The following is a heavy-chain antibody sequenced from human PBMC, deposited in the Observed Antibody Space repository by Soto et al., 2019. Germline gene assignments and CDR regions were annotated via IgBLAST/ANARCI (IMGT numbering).Heavy chain of an antibody. CDR2: ISSSSSTI. Sequence: GGSLRLSCAASGFTFSSYSMNWVRQAPGKGLEWVSYISSSSSTIYYADSVKGRFTISRDNAKNSLYLQMNSLRAEDTAVYYCARAKQQLEGPFDYWGQGTLVTVSS. J-gene: IGHJ4*02. CDR1: GFTFSSYS. V-gene: IGHV3-48*01. D-gene: IGHD6-13*01. CDR3: ARAKQQLEGPFDY.